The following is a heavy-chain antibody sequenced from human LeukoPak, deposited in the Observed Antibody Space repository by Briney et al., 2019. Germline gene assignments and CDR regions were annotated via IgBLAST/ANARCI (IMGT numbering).Heavy chain of an antibody. CDR3: ARANSSYYFDY. CDR2: LYSGGNT. D-gene: IGHD2/OR15-2a*01. V-gene: IGHV3-66*01. J-gene: IGHJ4*02. CDR1: GLTVGSNY. Sequence: GGSLRLSCAASGLTVGSNYMSWVRQAPGKGLEWVSVLYSGGNTYYADSVKDRFTISRDNSKNTLYLQMYSLRAEDTAVYYCARANSSYYFDYWGQGTLVTVSS.